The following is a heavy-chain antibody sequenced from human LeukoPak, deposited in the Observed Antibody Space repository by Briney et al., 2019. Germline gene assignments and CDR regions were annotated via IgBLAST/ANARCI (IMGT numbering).Heavy chain of an antibody. J-gene: IGHJ4*02. D-gene: IGHD4-17*01. CDR3: VYGDYGDPTLDY. V-gene: IGHV4-59*12. CDR1: GGSISSYY. Sequence: SETLSLTCTVSGGSISSYYWSWIRQPPGKGLEWIGYIYYSGSTNYNPSLKSRVTISVDTSKNQFSLKLSSVTAADTAVYYCVYGDYGDPTLDYWGQGTLVTVSS. CDR2: IYYSGST.